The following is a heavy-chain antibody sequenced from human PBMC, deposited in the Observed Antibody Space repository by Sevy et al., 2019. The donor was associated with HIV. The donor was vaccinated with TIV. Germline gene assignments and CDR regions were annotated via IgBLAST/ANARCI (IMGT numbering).Heavy chain of an antibody. CDR1: GFTFRNYW. Sequence: GSLRLSCAASGFTFRNYWMHWVRQAPGKGLVWVSRINSDGSSTIYAASVKGRFTITRDNAKNTLYLQMNSLRAEDTALYYCSRVRAAITTGWANWFDPWGQGTLVTVSS. D-gene: IGHD3-22*01. V-gene: IGHV3-74*01. CDR3: SRVRAAITTGWANWFDP. CDR2: INSDGSST. J-gene: IGHJ5*02.